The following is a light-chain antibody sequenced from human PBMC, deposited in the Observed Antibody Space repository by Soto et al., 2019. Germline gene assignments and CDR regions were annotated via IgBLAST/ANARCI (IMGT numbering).Light chain of an antibody. V-gene: IGKV3D-15*01. CDR1: QSVGSD. J-gene: IGKJ5*01. Sequence: EIVMTQSPATLSVSPGERATLSCRASQSVGSDLAWYQQKPGQAPRLLIYGASTRASGIPDRFSGSGSGTDFTLTINRLEPEDFAVYYCLLSGISPRFGQVARLEI. CDR2: GAS. CDR3: LLSGISPR.